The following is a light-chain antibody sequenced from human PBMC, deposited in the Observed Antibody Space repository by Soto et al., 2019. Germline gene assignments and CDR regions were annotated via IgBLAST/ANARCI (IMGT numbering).Light chain of an antibody. CDR3: QQYGSSPKT. Sequence: EIVLTQSTGTLSLSPGERATLSCRASQTVSSSYLAWYQQKPGQAPRLLMYGASSGATGIPDRFSGSGSGTDFTLTISRLEPEDFAVYYCQQYGSSPKTFGQGTKVDIK. V-gene: IGKV3-20*01. J-gene: IGKJ1*01. CDR1: QTVSSSY. CDR2: GAS.